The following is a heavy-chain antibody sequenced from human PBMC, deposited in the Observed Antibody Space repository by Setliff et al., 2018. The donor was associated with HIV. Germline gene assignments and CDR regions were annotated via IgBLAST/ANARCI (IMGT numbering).Heavy chain of an antibody. CDR1: GGIFSRFA. CDR3: ASSAGAVPTTAPYGDYYYYFYMDV. J-gene: IGHJ6*03. CDR2: IIPIFGTP. D-gene: IGHD1-1*01. V-gene: IGHV1-69*05. Sequence: SVKVSCKASGGIFSRFAFSWVRQAPGQGLEWMGGIIPIFGTPNYAQKFQGRVTITTDESTNTVYMELYSLASEDTAIYYCASSAGAVPTTAPYGDYYYYFYMDVWGKGTTVTVS.